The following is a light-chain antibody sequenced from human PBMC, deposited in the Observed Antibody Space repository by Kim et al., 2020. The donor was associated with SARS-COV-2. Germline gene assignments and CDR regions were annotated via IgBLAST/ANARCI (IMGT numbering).Light chain of an antibody. Sequence: ALGQTVRSTCQGDILRNYYATWYQQKPGQAPVVVIYGENKRPSGIPERFSGSTSGNTASLTITGAQAEDEADYHCDSRDSSGYQVVFGAGTQLTVL. CDR3: DSRDSSGYQVV. CDR2: GEN. J-gene: IGLJ2*01. V-gene: IGLV3-19*01. CDR1: ILRNYY.